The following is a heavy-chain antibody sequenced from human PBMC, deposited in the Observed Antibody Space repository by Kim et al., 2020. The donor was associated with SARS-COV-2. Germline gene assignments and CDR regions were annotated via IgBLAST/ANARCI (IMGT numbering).Heavy chain of an antibody. V-gene: IGHV3-23*01. CDR3: ARAWASSSSSPWGY. CDR2: ISGGSANT. D-gene: IGHD6-6*01. Sequence: GGSLRLSCAASGFTFSSYAMNWVRQAPGKGPEWVSGISGGSANTYYADSVKGRFTISRDNSKNTLYLQMNSLRDEDTAVYYCARAWASSSSSPWGYWGQG. CDR1: GFTFSSYA. J-gene: IGHJ4*02.